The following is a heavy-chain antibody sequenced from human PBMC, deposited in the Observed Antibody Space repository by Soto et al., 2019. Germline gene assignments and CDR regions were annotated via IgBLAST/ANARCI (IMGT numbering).Heavy chain of an antibody. D-gene: IGHD3-22*01. CDR1: GFPFTSVA. Sequence: EVQLWDSGGGLVQPGGSLRLSCAASGFPFTSVAMCWLRQAPGKGLEWVSYISANGVATSYADSVKGRFTTSRDNSKNVLYLQLNSLRAEHTAVYYCAKCFPRLQYDTNGWENWGQGTLVTVSS. CDR3: AKCFPRLQYDTNGWEN. V-gene: IGHV3-23*01. CDR2: ISANGVAT. J-gene: IGHJ4*02.